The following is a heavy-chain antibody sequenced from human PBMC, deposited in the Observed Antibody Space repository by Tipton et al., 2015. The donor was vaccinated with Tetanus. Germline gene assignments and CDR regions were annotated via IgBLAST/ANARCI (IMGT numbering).Heavy chain of an antibody. CDR1: GGSISSGGYS. V-gene: IGHV4-30-2*01. J-gene: IGHJ5*02. Sequence: TLSLTCAVSGGSISSGGYSWSWIRQPPGRGLEWIGYIYHSGSTYYNPSLKSRVTISVDRSKNQFSLKLSSVTAADTAVYYCARHTILWRFDPWGQGTLVTVSS. D-gene: IGHD3-3*01. CDR3: ARHTILWRFDP. CDR2: IYHSGST.